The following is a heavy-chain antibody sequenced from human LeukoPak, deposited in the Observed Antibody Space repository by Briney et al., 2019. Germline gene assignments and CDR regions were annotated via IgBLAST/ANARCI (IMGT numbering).Heavy chain of an antibody. CDR2: VYYGRSP. Sequence: SETLSLTCTVSGDSISRSTYYWAWIRQPPGKGLEWIGSVYYGRSPYFNPSLESRATISVDTSKNHLSLKMSSVTAADTAVYYCARSSGTGTFSYWGQGTLVTVSS. V-gene: IGHV4-39*02. J-gene: IGHJ4*02. D-gene: IGHD6-25*01. CDR3: ARSSGTGTFSY. CDR1: GDSISRSTYY.